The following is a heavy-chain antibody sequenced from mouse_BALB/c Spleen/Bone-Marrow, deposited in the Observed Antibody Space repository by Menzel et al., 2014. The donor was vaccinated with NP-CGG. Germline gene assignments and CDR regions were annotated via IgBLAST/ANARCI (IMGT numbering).Heavy chain of an antibody. V-gene: IGHV14-1*02. D-gene: IGHD1-1*01. J-gene: IGHJ1*01. CDR1: GFNIKDYY. CDR3: ASGYYGSSPYWYFDV. Sequence: VPLQQSGAELVRPGALVKLSYKASGFNIKDYYMHWVKQRPEQGLEWIGWIDPENGNTIYDPKFQGKASITADTSSNTAYLQLSSLTSEDTAVYYCASGYYGSSPYWYFDVWGAGTTVTVSS. CDR2: IDPENGNT.